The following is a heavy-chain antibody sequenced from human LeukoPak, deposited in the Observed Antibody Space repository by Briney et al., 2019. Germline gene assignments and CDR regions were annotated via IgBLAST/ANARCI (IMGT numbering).Heavy chain of an antibody. D-gene: IGHD3-10*01. CDR1: GFTFSSYS. Sequence: GGSLRLSCAASGFTFSSYSTNWVRQAPGKGLEWVSSISTSSTYIYYADSLKGRFTISRDNAKNSLYLQMNSLRADDTAVYYCARDLIVGATYYYAMDVWGKGTTVTVSS. CDR3: ARDLIVGATYYYAMDV. CDR2: ISTSSTYI. J-gene: IGHJ6*04. V-gene: IGHV3-21*01.